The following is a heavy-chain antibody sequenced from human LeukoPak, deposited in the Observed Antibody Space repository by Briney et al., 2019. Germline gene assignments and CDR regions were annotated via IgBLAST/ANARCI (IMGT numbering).Heavy chain of an antibody. D-gene: IGHD2-2*01. Sequence: PGGSLRLSCAASGFTFSSYVMHWVRQAPGKGLEWVAVIWYDGSNKYYADSVKGRFTISRDNSKNTLYLQMNSLRAEDTAVYYCATHVLSRDAIDYWGQGTLVTVSS. J-gene: IGHJ4*02. V-gene: IGHV3-30*02. CDR1: GFTFSSYV. CDR2: IWYDGSNK. CDR3: ATHVLSRDAIDY.